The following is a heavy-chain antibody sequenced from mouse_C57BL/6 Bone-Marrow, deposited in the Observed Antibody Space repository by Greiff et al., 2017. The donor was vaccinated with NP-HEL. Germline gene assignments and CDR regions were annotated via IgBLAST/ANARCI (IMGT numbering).Heavy chain of an antibody. CDR1: GFTFSSYA. V-gene: IGHV5-4*01. J-gene: IGHJ4*01. D-gene: IGHD2-4*01. CDR2: ISDGGSYT. CDR3: ASLYDFLYAMDY. Sequence: DVQLQESGGGLVKPGGSLKLSCAASGFTFSSYAMSWVRQTPEKRLEWVATISDGGSYTYYPDNVKGRFTISRDNAKNNLYLQMSHLKSEDTAMYYCASLYDFLYAMDYWGQGTSVTVSS.